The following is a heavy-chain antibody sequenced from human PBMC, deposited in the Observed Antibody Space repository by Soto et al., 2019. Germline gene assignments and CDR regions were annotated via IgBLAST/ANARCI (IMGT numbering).Heavy chain of an antibody. Sequence: ASVKVSCKASGYTFTSYGISWVRQAPGQGLEWMGWISAYNGNTNYAQKLQGRVTMTTDTSTSTAYMELRSLRSDDTAVYYCARDSTVGRGYSYGPAVPDVWGQGTTVTVSS. D-gene: IGHD5-18*01. CDR3: ARDSTVGRGYSYGPAVPDV. CDR1: GYTFTSYG. CDR2: ISAYNGNT. V-gene: IGHV1-18*01. J-gene: IGHJ6*02.